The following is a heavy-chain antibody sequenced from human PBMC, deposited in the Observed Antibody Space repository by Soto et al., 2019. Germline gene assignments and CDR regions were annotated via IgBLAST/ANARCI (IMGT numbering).Heavy chain of an antibody. Sequence: QVQLVESGGGVVQPGRSLRLSCAASGFTFSSYGMHWVRQAPGKGLEWVAVIWCDGSNKYYADSVKGRFTISRDNSENAVYLQVSGLRAEETAVYYCARGEIDHYDFWSGHGGFLIDYWGQGTLVTDSS. D-gene: IGHD3-3*01. CDR3: ARGEIDHYDFWSGHGGFLIDY. CDR1: GFTFSSYG. V-gene: IGHV3-33*01. CDR2: IWCDGSNK. J-gene: IGHJ4*02.